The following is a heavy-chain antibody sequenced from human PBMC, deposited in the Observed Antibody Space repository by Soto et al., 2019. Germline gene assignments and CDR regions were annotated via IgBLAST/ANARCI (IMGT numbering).Heavy chain of an antibody. Sequence: QVQLQQWGAGLLKPSETLSLTCAVYGGSFSGYYWSWIRQPPGKGLEWIGEINHSGSTNYNPSLKSRVTISVDTSKNQFSLKLSSVTAADTAVYYCGDYPWGYDAFDIWGQGTMVTVSS. CDR2: INHSGST. CDR1: GGSFSGYY. V-gene: IGHV4-34*01. D-gene: IGHD4-17*01. CDR3: GDYPWGYDAFDI. J-gene: IGHJ3*02.